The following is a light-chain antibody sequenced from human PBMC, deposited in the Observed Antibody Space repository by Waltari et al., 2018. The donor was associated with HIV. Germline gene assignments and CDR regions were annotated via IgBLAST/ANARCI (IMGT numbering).Light chain of an antibody. CDR1: SSDVGGYDY. CDR3: CSYAGSNTHWV. CDR2: AVS. V-gene: IGLV2-11*01. Sequence: QSALTQPRSVSGSPGQSVTIPCTGTSSDVGGYDYVSWYQHHPGKAPKLMIYAVSKRPSGVPDRFSGSKSGNTASLTISGLQAEDEADYYCCSYAGSNTHWVFGGGTKLTVL. J-gene: IGLJ3*02.